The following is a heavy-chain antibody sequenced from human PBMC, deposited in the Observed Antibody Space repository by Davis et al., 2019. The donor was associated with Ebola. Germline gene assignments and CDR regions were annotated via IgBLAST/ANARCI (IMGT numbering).Heavy chain of an antibody. J-gene: IGHJ1*01. V-gene: IGHV1-58*01. CDR3: AAGGHCSGGSCYSGSVWGQH. CDR2: IVVGSGNT. D-gene: IGHD2-15*01. CDR1: GFTFTSSA. Sequence: SVKVSCKASGFTFTSSAVQWVRQARGQRLEWIGWIVVGSGNTNYAQKFQERVTITRDMSTSTAYMELSSLRSEDTAVYYCAAGGHCSGGSCYSGSVWGQHWGQGTLVTVSS.